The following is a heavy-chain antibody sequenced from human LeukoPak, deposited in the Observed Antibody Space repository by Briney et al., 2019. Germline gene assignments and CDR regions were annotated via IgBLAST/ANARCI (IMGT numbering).Heavy chain of an antibody. D-gene: IGHD3-22*01. CDR1: GFTFSSYG. V-gene: IGHV3-33*01. J-gene: IGHJ4*02. CDR2: IWYDGSNK. Sequence: GRSLRLSCAASGFTFSSYGMHWVRQAPGKGLEWVAVIWYDGSNKYYADSVKGRFTISRDNSKNSLYLQMNSLRAEDTAVYYCARAYYYDSSGYHYYFDYWGQGTLVTVSS. CDR3: ARAYYYDSSGYHYYFDY.